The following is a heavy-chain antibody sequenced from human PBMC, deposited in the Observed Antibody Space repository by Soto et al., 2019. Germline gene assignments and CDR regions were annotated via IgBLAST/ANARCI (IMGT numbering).Heavy chain of an antibody. CDR3: ARGVYYYDSSGYLGY. CDR1: GFTFSDYY. J-gene: IGHJ4*02. D-gene: IGHD3-22*01. Sequence: QVQLVEPGGGLVKPGGSLRLSCAASGFTFSDYYMSWIRQAPGKGLEWVSYISNSGSYTNYADSVKGRFTISRDNAKNSLYLQMNSLRAEDTAVYYCARGVYYYDSSGYLGYWGQGTLVTVSS. V-gene: IGHV3-11*05. CDR2: ISNSGSYT.